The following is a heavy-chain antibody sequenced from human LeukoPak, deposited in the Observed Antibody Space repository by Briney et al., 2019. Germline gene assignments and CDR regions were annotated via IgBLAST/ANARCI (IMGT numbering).Heavy chain of an antibody. J-gene: IGHJ4*02. CDR1: GYTFNNHY. CDR3: ARDRDYGDYNTQDLFVY. CDR2: INPSGGST. V-gene: IGHV1-46*02. D-gene: IGHD4-17*01. Sequence: ASVKVSCKASGYTFNNHYMYWVRQAPGQGLEWMGVINPSGGSTSYAQKFQGRVTMTRDTSTRTVYMEVNSLRSEDTAVYYCARDRDYGDYNTQDLFVYWGQGTLVTVSS.